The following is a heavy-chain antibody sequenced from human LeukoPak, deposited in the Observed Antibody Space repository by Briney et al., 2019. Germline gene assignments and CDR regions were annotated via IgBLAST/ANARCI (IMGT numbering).Heavy chain of an antibody. Sequence: GGSLRLSCAASGFTFSAHTMNWVRQAPGKGREWVSYISSSSSTIYYADSVKGRFTISRDNAKNSLYLQMNSLRDEDTAVYYCARDLGGIDPVGADYWGQGTLVTVSS. D-gene: IGHD3-10*01. CDR1: GFTFSAHT. J-gene: IGHJ4*02. V-gene: IGHV3-48*02. CDR3: ARDLGGIDPVGADY. CDR2: ISSSSSTI.